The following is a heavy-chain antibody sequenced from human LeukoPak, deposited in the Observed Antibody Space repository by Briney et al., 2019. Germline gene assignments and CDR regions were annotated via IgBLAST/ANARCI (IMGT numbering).Heavy chain of an antibody. CDR3: AADPPPLLNSAIEN. CDR1: GYTFITSY. V-gene: IGHV1-46*01. CDR2: INPIDGNT. Sequence: ASVKVSCKTSGYTFITSYTHWVRQAPGQGLEWMGMINPIDGNTNRPQKFRGRVTGTRDTSTSTVYMELSSLTSEDTAVDYCAADPPPLLNSAIENWGQGTLVTVSS. J-gene: IGHJ4*02. D-gene: IGHD4-23*01.